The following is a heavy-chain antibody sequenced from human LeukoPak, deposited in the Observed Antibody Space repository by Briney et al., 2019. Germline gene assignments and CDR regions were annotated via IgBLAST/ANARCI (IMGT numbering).Heavy chain of an antibody. CDR2: ISGSGGST. CDR1: GFTFSSYA. V-gene: IGHV3-23*01. J-gene: IGHJ4*02. CDR3: ARRRTFGGVIAPDY. D-gene: IGHD3-16*02. Sequence: PGGSLRLSCAASGFTFSSYAMSWVRQAPGKGLEWVSAISGSGGSTYYADSVKGRFTISRDNSKNTLYLQMNSLRAEDTAVYYCARRRTFGGVIAPDYWGQGTLVTVSS.